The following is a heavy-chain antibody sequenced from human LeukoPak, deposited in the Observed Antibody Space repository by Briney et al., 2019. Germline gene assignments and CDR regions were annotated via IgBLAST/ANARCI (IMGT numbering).Heavy chain of an antibody. V-gene: IGHV4-31*03. Sequence: SETLSLTCTVSGGSISSSSYYWGWIRQHPGKGLEWIGYIYYSGSTYYNPSLKSRVTISVDTSKNQFSLKLSSVTAADTAVYYCGCRGSGTYNWFDPWGQGTLVTVSS. CDR2: IYYSGST. CDR1: GGSISSSSYY. CDR3: GCRGSGTYNWFDP. J-gene: IGHJ5*02. D-gene: IGHD3-10*01.